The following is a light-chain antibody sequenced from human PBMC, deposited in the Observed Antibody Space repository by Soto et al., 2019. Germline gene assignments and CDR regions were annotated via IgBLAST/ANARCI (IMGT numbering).Light chain of an antibody. V-gene: IGLV2-14*03. Sequence: QSALTQPASMSGSPGQSITISCTGTSSDVGGYNYVSWYRQHPGKAPKLMIYDVDNRPSGVSNRFSGSKSGNTASLTISGLQAEDEADYYCSSPSSSSARVVFGGGTKVTVL. J-gene: IGLJ2*01. CDR1: SSDVGGYNY. CDR3: SSPSSSSARVV. CDR2: DVD.